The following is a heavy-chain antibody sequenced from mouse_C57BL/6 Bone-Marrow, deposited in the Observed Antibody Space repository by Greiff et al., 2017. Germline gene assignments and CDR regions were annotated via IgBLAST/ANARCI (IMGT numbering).Heavy chain of an antibody. CDR1: GYTFTDYN. CDR3: ARHYYGSAWFAY. Sequence: EVQLQQSGPELVKPGASVKMSCKASGYTFTDYNMHWVKQSHGKSLEWIGYINPNNGGTSYNQKFKGKATLTVNKSSSTAYMELRSLTSEDSAVYDCARHYYGSAWFAYWGQGTLVTVSA. V-gene: IGHV1-22*01. J-gene: IGHJ3*01. D-gene: IGHD1-1*01. CDR2: INPNNGGT.